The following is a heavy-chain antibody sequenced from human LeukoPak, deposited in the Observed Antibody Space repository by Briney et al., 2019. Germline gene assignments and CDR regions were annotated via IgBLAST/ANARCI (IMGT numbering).Heavy chain of an antibody. D-gene: IGHD3-22*01. J-gene: IGHJ4*02. CDR1: GFTFSSYA. CDR3: AKRGYYYDSSGYYYFDY. CDR2: ISGSGGST. V-gene: IGHV3-23*01. Sequence: GGSLRLSCAASGFTFSSYAMSWVRQAPGKGLEWVSAISGSGGSTYYADSVKGRFTISRDNSKNTLYLQMNSLRAEDTAVYYCAKRGYYYDSSGYYYFDYWGQGTLVTVFS.